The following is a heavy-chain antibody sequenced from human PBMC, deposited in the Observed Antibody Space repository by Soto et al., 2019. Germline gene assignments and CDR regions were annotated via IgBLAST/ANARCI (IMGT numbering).Heavy chain of an antibody. V-gene: IGHV3-30*18. J-gene: IGHJ4*02. D-gene: IGHD1-26*01. CDR1: GFTFSSYG. Sequence: QVQLVESGGGVVQPGRSLRLSCAASGFTFSSYGMHWVRQAPGKGLEWVAVISYDGSNKYYADSVKRRFTISRDNSKNTLYLQMNSLRAEDTAVYYCAKDHDGAGWEPKYYFDYWGQGTLVTVSS. CDR2: ISYDGSNK. CDR3: AKDHDGAGWEPKYYFDY.